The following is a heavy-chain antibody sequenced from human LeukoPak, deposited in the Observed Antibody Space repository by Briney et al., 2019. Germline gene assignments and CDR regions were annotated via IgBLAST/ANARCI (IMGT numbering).Heavy chain of an antibody. J-gene: IGHJ4*02. CDR3: AKDRYQQLGLFDY. V-gene: IGHV3-30*02. CDR2: IRYDGSNK. Sequence: GGSLRLSCAASGFTFSSYGMHWVRQAPGKGLEWVAFIRYDGSNKYYADSVKGRFTISRDNSKNTLYLQMNSLRAEDTAVYYCAKDRYQQLGLFDYWSQGTLVTVSS. D-gene: IGHD6-13*01. CDR1: GFTFSSYG.